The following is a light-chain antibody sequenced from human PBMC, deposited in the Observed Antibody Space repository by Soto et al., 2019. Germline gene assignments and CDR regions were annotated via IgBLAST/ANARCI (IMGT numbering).Light chain of an antibody. Sequence: DIVMTQSPLSLPVSPGEPASISCRSSQSHLHSNGYNYLDWYLQKPGQSPQLLIYLGSNRASGVPDRFSCSGSGTDFTLKISRVEAEDAGVYYCMQALQTISFGQGTRLEIK. CDR3: MQALQTIS. CDR1: QSHLHSNGYNY. V-gene: IGKV2-28*01. CDR2: LGS. J-gene: IGKJ5*01.